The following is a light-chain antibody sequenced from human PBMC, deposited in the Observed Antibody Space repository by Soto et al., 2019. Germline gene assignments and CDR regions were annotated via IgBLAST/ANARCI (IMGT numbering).Light chain of an antibody. V-gene: IGKV1-5*01. CDR2: DAS. CDR1: QTISTW. CDR3: QQYSCYLT. J-gene: IGKJ1*01. Sequence: DIQMTQSPSTLSASVGDRVTITCRASQTISTWLAWYQQKPGKAPKLLMYDASRMESRVPSTFSGSGSGTEFATTISSRQPDCVGSYCCQQYSCYLTFGQRTKVEIK.